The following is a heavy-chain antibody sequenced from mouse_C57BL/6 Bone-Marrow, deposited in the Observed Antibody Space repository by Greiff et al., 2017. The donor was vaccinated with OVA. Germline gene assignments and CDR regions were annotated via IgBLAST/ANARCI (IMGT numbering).Heavy chain of an antibody. V-gene: IGHV1-55*01. D-gene: IGHD1-1*01. CDR1: GYTFTSYW. J-gene: IGHJ2*01. CDR3: ARDELRRGYYFDY. Sequence: VQLQQPGAELVKPGASVKMSCKASGYTFTSYWITWVKQRPGQGLEWIGDIYPGSGSTNYNEKFKSKATLTVDTSSSTAYMQLSSLTSEDSAVYYCARDELRRGYYFDYWGQGTTLTVSS. CDR2: IYPGSGST.